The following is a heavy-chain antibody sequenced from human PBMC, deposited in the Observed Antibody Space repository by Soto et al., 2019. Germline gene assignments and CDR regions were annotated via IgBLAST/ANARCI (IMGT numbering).Heavy chain of an antibody. CDR2: MNPNSGTT. Sequence: QVQLVQSGAEVKKPGASVKVSCKASGYTFTSYDINWVRQATGQGIEWMGWMNPNSGTTGYAQKCQRRVTRTRNTSISTAYTELTSVRSEDTAVYYCAGEVGSRIDYWGQGDLVTVSS. CDR3: AGEVGSRIDY. J-gene: IGHJ4*02. CDR1: GYTFTSYD. D-gene: IGHD6-13*01. V-gene: IGHV1-8*01.